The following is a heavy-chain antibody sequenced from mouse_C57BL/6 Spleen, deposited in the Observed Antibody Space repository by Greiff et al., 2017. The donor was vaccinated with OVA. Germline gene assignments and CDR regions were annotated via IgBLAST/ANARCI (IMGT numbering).Heavy chain of an antibody. D-gene: IGHD2-5*01. CDR1: GFSLTSSA. V-gene: IGHV2-9-1*01. J-gene: IGHJ1*03. Sequence: VKLMESGPGLVAPSQSLSITCTASGFSLTSSAISWVRQPPGQGLEWLGVIWTGGGTTSYSALKSRLSISKDNSKSQVFLKMNSLQTEDTARYYCARGGYYSNDFDVWGTGTTVTVSS. CDR2: IWTGGGT. CDR3: ARGGYYSNDFDV.